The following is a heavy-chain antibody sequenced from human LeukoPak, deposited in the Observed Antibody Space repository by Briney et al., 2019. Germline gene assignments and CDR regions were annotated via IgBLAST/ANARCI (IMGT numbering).Heavy chain of an antibody. CDR3: ARQEGYSSSWYDY. Sequence: PSXXLSLTCAVSGYSISSGYYWGWIRPSPGKGLEWIGSIYHSGSTYYKPSLKRRVTISGDKSKNQFSLKLTSVTAADMAVYYCARQEGYSSSWYDYWGQGILVTVSS. J-gene: IGHJ4*02. CDR2: IYHSGST. V-gene: IGHV4-38-2*01. CDR1: GYSISSGYY. D-gene: IGHD6-13*01.